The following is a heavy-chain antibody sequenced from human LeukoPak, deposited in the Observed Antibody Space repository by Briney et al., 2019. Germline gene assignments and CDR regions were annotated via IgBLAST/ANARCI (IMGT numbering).Heavy chain of an antibody. J-gene: IGHJ4*02. CDR1: GYSISSGYY. D-gene: IGHD6-19*01. CDR3: ARGDEAVAGFDY. CDR2: IYHSGST. Sequence: SETLSLTCTVSGYSISSGYYWGWIRQPPGKGLEWIGSIYHSGSTYYNPSLKSRVTISVDTSKNQFSLKLSSVTAADTAVYYCARGDEAVAGFDYWGQGTLVTVSS. V-gene: IGHV4-38-2*02.